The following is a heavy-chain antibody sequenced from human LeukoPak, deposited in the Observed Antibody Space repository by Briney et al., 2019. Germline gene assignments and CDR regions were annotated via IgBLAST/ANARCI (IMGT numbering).Heavy chain of an antibody. Sequence: GGSLRLSCAASGFTFSSYAMHWVRQAPGKGLEWVAFIRYDGSNKYYADSVKGRFTISRDNSKNTLYLQMNSLRAEDTAVYYCAKGRASLLWFGELFDYWGQGTLVTVSS. J-gene: IGHJ4*02. CDR1: GFTFSSYA. CDR2: IRYDGSNK. D-gene: IGHD3-10*01. V-gene: IGHV3-30*02. CDR3: AKGRASLLWFGELFDY.